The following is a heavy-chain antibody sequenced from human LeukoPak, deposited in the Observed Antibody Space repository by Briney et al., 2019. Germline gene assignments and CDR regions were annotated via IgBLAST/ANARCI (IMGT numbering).Heavy chain of an antibody. CDR2: LYGGDRT. D-gene: IGHD3-22*01. V-gene: IGHV3-53*01. J-gene: IGHJ4*02. Sequence: GGSLRLSCAASGFDVSSNYMSWVRQAPGKGLEWVSVLYGGDRTYYADSVKGRFTISADKSSNTLYLQMNSLRAEDTAVYYCARAQYYYDSGAYGPDYWGQGTQVTVSS. CDR3: ARAQYYYDSGAYGPDY. CDR1: GFDVSSNY.